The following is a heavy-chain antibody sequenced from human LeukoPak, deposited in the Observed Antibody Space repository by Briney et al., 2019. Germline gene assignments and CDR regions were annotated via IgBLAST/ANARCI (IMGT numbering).Heavy chain of an antibody. D-gene: IGHD2-2*01. CDR1: GFTFSDYY. CDR2: TSNSGST. CDR3: ARGTETSAWLLQH. J-gene: IGHJ1*01. V-gene: IGHV4-59*01. Sequence: GSLRLSCAASGFTFSDYYMSWIRQPPGKGLEWIGYTSNSGSTNYNPSLKSRVTISVDTSKNQFSLKLNSVAAADTAVYYCARGTETSAWLLQHWGQGTMVTVSS.